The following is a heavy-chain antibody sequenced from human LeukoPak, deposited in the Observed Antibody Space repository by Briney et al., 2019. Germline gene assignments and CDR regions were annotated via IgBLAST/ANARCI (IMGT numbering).Heavy chain of an antibody. D-gene: IGHD1-26*01. V-gene: IGHV3-9*03. J-gene: IGHJ6*03. CDR2: ISWNSGSI. CDR3: AKGGVGSYYYYYMDV. CDR1: GFTFDDYA. Sequence: GGSLRLSCAASGFTFDDYAMHWVRQAPGKGLQWVSGISWNSGSIGYADSVKGRFTISRDNAKNSLYLQMNSLRAEDMALYYCAKGGVGSYYYYYMDVWGKGTTVTVSS.